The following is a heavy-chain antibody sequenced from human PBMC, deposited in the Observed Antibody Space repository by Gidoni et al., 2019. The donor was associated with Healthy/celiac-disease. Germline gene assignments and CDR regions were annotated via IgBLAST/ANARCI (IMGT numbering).Heavy chain of an antibody. V-gene: IGHV3-15*01. CDR1: GFTFSNAW. D-gene: IGHD2-2*02. CDR3: TTDIVVVPAAIPLYYYGMDV. Sequence: EVQLVESGGGLVKPGGSLRLSCAASGFTFSNAWMSWVRQAPGKGLEWVGRIKSKTDGGTTDYAAPVKGRFTISRDDSKNTLYLQMNSLKTEDTAVYYCTTDIVVVPAAIPLYYYGMDVWGQGTTVTVSS. J-gene: IGHJ6*02. CDR2: IKSKTDGGTT.